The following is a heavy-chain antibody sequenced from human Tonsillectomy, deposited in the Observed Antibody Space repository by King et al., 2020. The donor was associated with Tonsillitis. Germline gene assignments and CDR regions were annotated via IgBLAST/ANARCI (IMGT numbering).Heavy chain of an antibody. CDR3: ASYVDTAMVTLGYFDY. V-gene: IGHV1-2*02. CDR1: GYTFTGYY. J-gene: IGHJ4*02. D-gene: IGHD5-18*01. Sequence: VQPVESGAEVKKPGASVKVSCKASGYTFTGYYMHWVRQAPGQGLEWMGWINPNSGGTNYAQKFQGRVTMTRDTSISTAYMELSRLRSDDTAVYYCASYVDTAMVTLGYFDYWGQGTLVTVSS. CDR2: INPNSGGT.